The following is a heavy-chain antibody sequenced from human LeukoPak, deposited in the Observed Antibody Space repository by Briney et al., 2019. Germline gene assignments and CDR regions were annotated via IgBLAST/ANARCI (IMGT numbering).Heavy chain of an antibody. CDR2: IYYSGST. V-gene: IGHV4-39*07. J-gene: IGHJ4*02. CDR3: ARDSPPAYCSGGSCYFDY. CDR1: GGSISSSSYY. Sequence: SETLSLTCTVSGGSISSSSYYGGWIRQPPGKGLEWIGSIYYSGSTYYNPSLKSRVTISKDTSKNEFSLKLSSVTAADTAVYYCARDSPPAYCSGGSCYFDYWGQGTLVTVSS. D-gene: IGHD2-15*01.